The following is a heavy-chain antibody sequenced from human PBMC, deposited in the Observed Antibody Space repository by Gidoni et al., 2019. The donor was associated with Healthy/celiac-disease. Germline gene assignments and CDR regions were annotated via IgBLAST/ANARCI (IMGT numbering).Heavy chain of an antibody. CDR3: ARGLTGYSTDFDY. J-gene: IGHJ4*02. Sequence: QVQLQQWGAGLLKPSETLSLTFAVYGGSFSGYFWGWSRQPPGKGLEWIGEINHSGSTNYNPSLKSRGTISVDTAKIQFSLKLSAVTAADTAVYYWARGLTGYSTDFDYWGQGTLVTVSS. CDR2: INHSGST. D-gene: IGHD5-12*01. V-gene: IGHV4-34*01. CDR1: GGSFSGYF.